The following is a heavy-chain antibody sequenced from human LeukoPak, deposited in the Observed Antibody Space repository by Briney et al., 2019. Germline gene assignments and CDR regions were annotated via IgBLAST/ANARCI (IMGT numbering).Heavy chain of an antibody. V-gene: IGHV3-48*03. CDR2: ISDSYVT. Sequence: GGSLRLSCVTSGFTFRTHEMNLGRQAPGRGLEWIAYISDSYVTHYAESVKGRFTVSRDNAKSSVYLQMNSLRAEDRAMYFCAREGELGRFNALDVWGQGTMITVSS. CDR1: GFTFRTHE. CDR3: AREGELGRFNALDV. D-gene: IGHD1-26*01. J-gene: IGHJ3*01.